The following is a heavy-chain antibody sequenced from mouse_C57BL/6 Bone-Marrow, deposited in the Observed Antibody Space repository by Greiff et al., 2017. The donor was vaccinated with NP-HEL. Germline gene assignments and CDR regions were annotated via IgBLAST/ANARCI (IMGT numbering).Heavy chain of an antibody. Sequence: VQRVESGPGLVQPSQSLSITCTVSGFSLTSYGVHWVRQSPGKGLEWLGVIWSGGSTDYNAAFISRLSISKDNSKSQVFFKMNSLQADDTAIYYCARNWGYLYYAMDYWGQGTSVTVSS. J-gene: IGHJ4*01. CDR1: GFSLTSYG. CDR2: IWSGGST. V-gene: IGHV2-2*01. CDR3: ARNWGYLYYAMDY.